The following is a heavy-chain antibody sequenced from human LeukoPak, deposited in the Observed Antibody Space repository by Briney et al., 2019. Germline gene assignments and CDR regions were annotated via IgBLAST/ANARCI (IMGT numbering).Heavy chain of an antibody. J-gene: IGHJ5*02. Sequence: SETLSLTCTVSGGSISSYYWSWIRQPPGKGLEWIGYIYYSGSTNYNPSLKSRVTISVDTSKNQFSLKLSSVTAADTAVYYCARETYYDFWSDRNWFDPWGQGTLVTVSS. CDR2: IYYSGST. D-gene: IGHD3-3*01. CDR3: ARETYYDFWSDRNWFDP. V-gene: IGHV4-59*12. CDR1: GGSISSYY.